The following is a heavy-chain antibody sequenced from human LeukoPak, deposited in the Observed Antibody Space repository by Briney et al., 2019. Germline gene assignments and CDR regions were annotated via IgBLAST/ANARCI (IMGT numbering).Heavy chain of an antibody. CDR2: IGGSGGST. D-gene: IGHD1-26*01. CDR3: AKESRGALIFDY. Sequence: GGSLRLSCAASGFTFSSYAMSWVRQAPGRGLEWVSAIGGSGGSTYYADSVKGRFTISRDNSKNTLYLQMNSLRAEDTAVYYCAKESRGALIFDYWGQGTLVTVSS. J-gene: IGHJ4*02. V-gene: IGHV3-23*01. CDR1: GFTFSSYA.